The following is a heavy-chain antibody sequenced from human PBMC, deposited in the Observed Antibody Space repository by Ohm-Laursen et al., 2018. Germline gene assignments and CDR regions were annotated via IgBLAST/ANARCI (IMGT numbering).Heavy chain of an antibody. J-gene: IGHJ3*02. CDR2: VYTSEIT. V-gene: IGHV4-4*07. CDR1: GGSISSYY. D-gene: IGHD4-17*01. CDR3: AIRDLGEYAFDI. Sequence: TLSLTCPVSGGSISSYYWSWIRQPAGKGLEWIGRVYTSEITNYNPSLESRVTMSVDTSKNQFSLKLSSVTAADTAVYYCAIRDLGEYAFDIWGQGTMVTVSS.